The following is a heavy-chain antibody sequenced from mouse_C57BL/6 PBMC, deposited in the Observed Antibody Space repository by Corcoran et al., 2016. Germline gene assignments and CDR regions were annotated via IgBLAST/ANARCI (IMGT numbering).Heavy chain of an antibody. CDR1: GYTLTTYG. CDR3: ASDYGSSYGFAY. Sequence: QIQLVQSGPELKKPGETVKISCKASGYTLTTYGMSWVKQAPGKGLKGMGWINTYSGVPTYADDFKGRFAFSLETSASTAYLQINNHKNEDTATYFCASDYGSSYGFAYWGQGTLVTVSA. J-gene: IGHJ3*01. CDR2: INTYSGVP. D-gene: IGHD1-1*01. V-gene: IGHV9-3*01.